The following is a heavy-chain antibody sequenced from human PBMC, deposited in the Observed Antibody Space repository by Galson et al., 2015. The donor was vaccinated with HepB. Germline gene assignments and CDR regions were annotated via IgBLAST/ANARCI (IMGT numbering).Heavy chain of an antibody. CDR1: GFTFSSYN. J-gene: IGHJ5*01. D-gene: IGHD5/OR15-5a*01. CDR2: ISSSSNRI. V-gene: IGHV3-48*01. Sequence: SLRLSCAASGFTFSSYNMNWVRQAPGKGLEWISYISSSSNRISYADSVKGRFTISRDNAKSSLSLQMNSLRAEDTAVYYCARDSVNDEYGHWFDSWGQGTMVTVSS. CDR3: ARDSVNDEYGHWFDS.